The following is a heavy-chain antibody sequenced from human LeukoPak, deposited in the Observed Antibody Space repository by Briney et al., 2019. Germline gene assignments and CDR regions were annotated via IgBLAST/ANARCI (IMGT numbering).Heavy chain of an antibody. Sequence: PSETLSLTCGVSGYSISRGYYWGWIRHHPGNGLEWIGNIYHTGSTYYNPSLRSRVTISVDTSKNQFFLKLTSVTAADTAVYYCAGGFEGFSAGWSRFLEYWGKGTLPPSPQ. D-gene: IGHD6-19*01. V-gene: IGHV4-38-2*01. CDR3: AGGFEGFSAGWSRFLEY. CDR2: IYHTGST. CDR1: GYSISRGYY. J-gene: IGHJ4*02.